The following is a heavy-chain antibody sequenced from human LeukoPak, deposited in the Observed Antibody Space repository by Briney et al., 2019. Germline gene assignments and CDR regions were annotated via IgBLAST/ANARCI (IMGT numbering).Heavy chain of an antibody. CDR1: GASITHHY. J-gene: IGHJ4*02. V-gene: IGHV4-59*08. D-gene: IGHD3-22*01. Sequence: SETLSLTCTFCGASITHHYWSWIRQPPGKGLEWIGYIYHSGSTKYNPSLKSRVTISVDTSKNQFSLRLSSVTAADTAVYYCARQPYESSGYRFDYWGQGTLVTVSS. CDR2: IYHSGST. CDR3: ARQPYESSGYRFDY.